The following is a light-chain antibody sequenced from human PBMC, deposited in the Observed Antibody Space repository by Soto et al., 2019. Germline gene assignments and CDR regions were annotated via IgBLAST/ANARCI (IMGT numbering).Light chain of an antibody. Sequence: EIVMTQSPATLSVSPGERATLSCRASQSVSRNLAWYQQKPGQAPRLLIYGASPRASTIPDRFSGSGSGTEFTLTISRLQSEDFAVYYCQQYNEWPRTFCQGTRVEFK. V-gene: IGKV3-15*01. J-gene: IGKJ1*01. CDR1: QSVSRN. CDR2: GAS. CDR3: QQYNEWPRT.